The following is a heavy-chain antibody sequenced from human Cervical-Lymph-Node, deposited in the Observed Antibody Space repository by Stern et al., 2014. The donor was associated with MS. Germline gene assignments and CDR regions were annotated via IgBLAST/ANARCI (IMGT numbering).Heavy chain of an antibody. CDR1: GFTFSSSG. D-gene: IGHD4-23*01. CDR2: IWYDGSNR. J-gene: IGHJ1*01. Sequence: VQLLESGGGVVQPGRSLRLSCAASGFTFSSSGRHWVRQAPGKGLEWLAIIWYDGSNRNYEDSVKGRFTISRDNSKNPLYLQMNSLRAEDTAVYYCAREGGNTAEYFQHWGQGTLVTVSS. CDR3: AREGGNTAEYFQH. V-gene: IGHV3-33*01.